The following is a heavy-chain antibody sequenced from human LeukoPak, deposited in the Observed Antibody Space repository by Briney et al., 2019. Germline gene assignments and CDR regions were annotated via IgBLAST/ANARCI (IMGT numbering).Heavy chain of an antibody. CDR3: ARDPPMYYYDEPGSRDAFDI. D-gene: IGHD3-22*01. J-gene: IGHJ3*02. V-gene: IGHV3-33*01. CDR2: IWYDGSNK. CDR1: GFTFSRYG. Sequence: GGSLRLSCAASGFTFSRYGMHWVRQAPGKGLEWVAVIWYDGSNKYYAESVKGRFTISRDNSKNTLHLQMNSLRAEDTAVYYCARDPPMYYYDEPGSRDAFDIWGQGSMVTVSS.